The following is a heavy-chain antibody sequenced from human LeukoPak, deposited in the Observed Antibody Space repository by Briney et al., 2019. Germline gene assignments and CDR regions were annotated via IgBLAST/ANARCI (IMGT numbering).Heavy chain of an antibody. J-gene: IGHJ6*02. Sequence: ASLKVSCKASGYTFNYYYMHWVRQAPGQGLEWMGWISAYNGNTDYAQKFQGRVTMTTDTSTSTAYMELRSLTSDDTAVYYCARDPLRSTWSTYYNALDVWGQGTTVTVSS. CDR1: GYTFNYYY. D-gene: IGHD6-13*01. CDR2: ISAYNGNT. CDR3: ARDPLRSTWSTYYNALDV. V-gene: IGHV1-18*04.